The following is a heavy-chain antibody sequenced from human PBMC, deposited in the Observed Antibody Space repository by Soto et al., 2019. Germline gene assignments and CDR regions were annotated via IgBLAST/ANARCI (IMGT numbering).Heavy chain of an antibody. Sequence: SETLSLTCTVSGGSISGHYWSWIRQPAGKGLEWIGRIYRSGNANFNPSLKSRVTMSVDTSKNQFSLKLSSVTVADTAVYYCARDSQIWFDPWGQGTLVTVSS. V-gene: IGHV4-4*07. J-gene: IGHJ5*02. CDR3: ARDSQIWFDP. CDR1: GGSISGHY. CDR2: IYRSGNA.